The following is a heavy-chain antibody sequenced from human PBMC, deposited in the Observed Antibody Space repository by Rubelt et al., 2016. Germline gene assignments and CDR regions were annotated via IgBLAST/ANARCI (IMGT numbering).Heavy chain of an antibody. Sequence: SLRLSCAASGFTISSDALHWVRQAPGKGLEWVALISYDGSKTYYADFVRGRFTISRDNSENTLYLHVNSLRAEDSAVYYCARDVRNRGWFGPWGQGTLVTVSS. CDR2: ISYDGSKT. V-gene: IGHV3-30*04. CDR3: ARDVRNRGWFGP. CDR1: GFTISSDA. D-gene: IGHD7-27*01. J-gene: IGHJ5*02.